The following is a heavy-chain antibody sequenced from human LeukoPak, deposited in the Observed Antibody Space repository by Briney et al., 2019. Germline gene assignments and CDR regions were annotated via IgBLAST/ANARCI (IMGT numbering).Heavy chain of an antibody. J-gene: IGHJ4*02. CDR3: ARDLGYCSGGSCYEFDY. Sequence: ASVKVSCKASGYTFTGYYMHWVRQASGQGLEWMGWINPNSGGTNYAQKFQGRVTMTRDTSISTAYMELSRLRSDDTAVYYCARDLGYCSGGSCYEFDYWGQGTLVTVSS. V-gene: IGHV1-2*02. D-gene: IGHD2-15*01. CDR2: INPNSGGT. CDR1: GYTFTGYY.